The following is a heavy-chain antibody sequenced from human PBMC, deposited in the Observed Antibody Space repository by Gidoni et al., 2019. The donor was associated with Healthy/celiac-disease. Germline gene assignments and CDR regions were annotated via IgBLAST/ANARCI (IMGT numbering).Heavy chain of an antibody. CDR2: ISGSGGST. V-gene: IGHV3-23*01. CDR1: GFTFSSYA. D-gene: IGHD5-18*01. CDR3: AKVLALWPRWRYFDY. J-gene: IGHJ4*02. Sequence: EVQLLESGGGLVQPGGSLRLSCAASGFTFSSYAMRWVRQAPGKGLEWFSAISGSGGSTYYADSVKGRFTISRDNSNNTLYLQMNSLRAEDTAVYYCAKVLALWPRWRYFDYWGQGTLVTVSS.